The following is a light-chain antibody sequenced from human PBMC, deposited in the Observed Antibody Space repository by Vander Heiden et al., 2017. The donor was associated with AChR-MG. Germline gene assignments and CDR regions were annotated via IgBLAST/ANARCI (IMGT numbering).Light chain of an antibody. CDR1: QGISNN. V-gene: IGKV1-27*01. CDR2: GAS. CDR3: QKYNSAPFT. J-gene: IGKJ3*01. Sequence: DIQMTQSPSSLSASVGDRVTITCRASQGISNNLAWYQQKPGQPPKLLIYGASTLQSGVPSRFSGSGSWTDFTLTISGLQPEDVAVFYCQKYNSAPFTFGPGAIVDLK.